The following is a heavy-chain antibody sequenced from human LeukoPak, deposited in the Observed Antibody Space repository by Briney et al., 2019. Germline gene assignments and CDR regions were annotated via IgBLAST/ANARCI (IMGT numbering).Heavy chain of an antibody. CDR2: IGTYGGDT. CDR1: TSR. D-gene: IGHD3-22*01. CDR3: ARDLWNFYDDSGYNRDFDS. Sequence: ASVMVSCKATSRISWVRQAPGQGLEWMGWIGTYGGDTYYAQKFQGRITVTTDTSTSTVYMELRNLRSDGTAVYYCARDLWNFYDDSGYNRDFDSWGQGTLVTVSS. J-gene: IGHJ5*01. V-gene: IGHV1-18*01.